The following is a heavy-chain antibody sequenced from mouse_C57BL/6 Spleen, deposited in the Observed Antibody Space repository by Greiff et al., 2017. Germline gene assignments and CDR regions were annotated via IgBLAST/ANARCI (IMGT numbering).Heavy chain of an antibody. CDR3: ARYDYDEAWCAY. CDR1: GYTFTDYN. J-gene: IGHJ3*01. Sequence: VQLQQSGPELVKPGASVKIPCKASGYTFTDYNMDWVKQSHGKSLEWIGDINPNNGGTIYNQKFKGKATLTVDKSSSTAYMELRSLTSEDTAVYYCARYDYDEAWCAYWGQGTLVTVSA. V-gene: IGHV1-18*01. CDR2: INPNNGGT. D-gene: IGHD2-4*01.